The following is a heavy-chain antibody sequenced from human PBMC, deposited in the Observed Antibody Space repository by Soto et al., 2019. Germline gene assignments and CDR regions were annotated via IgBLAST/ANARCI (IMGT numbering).Heavy chain of an antibody. CDR1: GYFFSNYW. Sequence: EVQLVQSGAEVKKPGESLKISCTATGYFFSNYWIGWVRQMPGRGLEWMGIIYPGDSDTRYSPSFQGQVTISADKSISTVYLQWSILKASDTAMYYCARHSYSDYRDYWAQGTQVPVSS. CDR3: ARHSYSDYRDY. D-gene: IGHD1-26*01. J-gene: IGHJ4*02. CDR2: IYPGDSDT. V-gene: IGHV5-51*01.